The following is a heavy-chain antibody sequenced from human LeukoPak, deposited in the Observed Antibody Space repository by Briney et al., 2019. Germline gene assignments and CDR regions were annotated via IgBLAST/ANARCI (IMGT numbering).Heavy chain of an antibody. CDR3: ARGRQLAHFDY. D-gene: IGHD6-6*01. CDR1: GGSISTYY. CDR2: IYHSGST. Sequence: SETLSLTCTVSGGSISTYYWNWIRQPPGKGLEWIGYIYHSGSTNYNPSLQSRVTISVDTSKNQFSLNLNSVTAPDTAVYYCARGRQLAHFDYWGQGTLVTVSS. J-gene: IGHJ4*02. V-gene: IGHV4-59*01.